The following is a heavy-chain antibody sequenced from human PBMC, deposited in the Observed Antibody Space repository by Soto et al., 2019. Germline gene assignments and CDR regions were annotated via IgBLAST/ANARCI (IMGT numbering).Heavy chain of an antibody. CDR1: GYTFTSYD. J-gene: IGHJ6*02. D-gene: IGHD3-10*02. CDR2: ISAYNGNT. Sequence: ASVKVSCKASGYTFTSYDISWVRQAPGQGLEWMGWISAYNGNTNYAQKLQGRVTMTTDTSTSTAYMELRSLRSDDTAVYYCARFSASMLVDYYYGMDVWGQGTMVTVSS. CDR3: ARFSASMLVDYYYGMDV. V-gene: IGHV1-18*01.